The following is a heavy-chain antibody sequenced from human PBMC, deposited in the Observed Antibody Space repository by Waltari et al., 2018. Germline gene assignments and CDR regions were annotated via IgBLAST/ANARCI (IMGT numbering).Heavy chain of an antibody. CDR2: IYYSGRT. Sequence: QVQLQESGPGLVKPSQTLSLTCTVSGGSISSGGYYWSWIRQHPGKGLEWIGYIYYSGRTYYNPSLKSRVTISVDTSKNQFSLKLSSVTAADTAVYYCSGCITIYRTFDYWGQGTLVTVSS. CDR3: SGCITIYRTFDY. D-gene: IGHD3-3*01. CDR1: GGSISSGGYY. J-gene: IGHJ4*02. V-gene: IGHV4-31*03.